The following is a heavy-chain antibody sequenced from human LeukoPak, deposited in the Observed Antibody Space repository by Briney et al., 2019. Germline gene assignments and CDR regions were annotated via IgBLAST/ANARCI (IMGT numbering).Heavy chain of an antibody. Sequence: GASVKVPCKASGYTFTSYDINWVRQATGQGLEWMGWMNPNSGNTGYAQKFQGRVTMTRNTSISTAYMELSSLRSEDTAVYYCRYSSSSDYYYYMDVWGKGTTVTVSS. V-gene: IGHV1-8*01. CDR3: RYSSSSDYYYYMDV. CDR2: MNPNSGNT. CDR1: GYTFTSYD. J-gene: IGHJ6*03. D-gene: IGHD6-6*01.